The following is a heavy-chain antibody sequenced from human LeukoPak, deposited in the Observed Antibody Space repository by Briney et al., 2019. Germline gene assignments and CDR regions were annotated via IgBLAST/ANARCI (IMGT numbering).Heavy chain of an antibody. CDR2: ISGSGGIT. CDR3: AKDPTDFDSSGQTYFDY. J-gene: IGHJ4*02. CDR1: GFIFDDYA. Sequence: GGSLRLSCAASGFIFDDYAMHWVRQAPGKGLEWVSGISGSGGITHYADSVRGRFTISRDNSKNTLYLQMNSLRAEDTAVYYCAKDPTDFDSSGQTYFDYWGQGSLVTVSS. V-gene: IGHV3-23*01. D-gene: IGHD3-22*01.